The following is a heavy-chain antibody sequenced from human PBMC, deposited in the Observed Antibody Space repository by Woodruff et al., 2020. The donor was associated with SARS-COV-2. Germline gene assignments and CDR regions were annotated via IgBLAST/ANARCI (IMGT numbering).Heavy chain of an antibody. CDR3: ATGPGIAATGWFDP. V-gene: IGHV1-24*01. D-gene: IGHD2-15*01. CDR2: DGET. Sequence: DGETIYAQKFQGRVTMTEDTSTDTAYMELSSLRSEDTAVYYCATGPGIAATGWFDPWGQGTLVTVSS. J-gene: IGHJ5*02.